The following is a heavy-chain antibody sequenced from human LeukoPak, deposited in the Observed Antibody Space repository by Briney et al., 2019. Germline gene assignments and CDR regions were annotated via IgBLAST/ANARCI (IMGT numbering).Heavy chain of an antibody. D-gene: IGHD1-7*01. J-gene: IGHJ5*02. Sequence: PGGSLRLSCGASGFTFRTSWMNWVRQAPGKGLEWVASINPDGSEKYSVDSVKGRFTISRDNAKNSLYLQMNSLRAEDTAVYYCARAKGGHRYNWNYDLDPWGQGTLVTVSS. CDR1: GFTFRTSW. CDR3: ARAKGGHRYNWNYDLDP. V-gene: IGHV3-7*01. CDR2: INPDGSEK.